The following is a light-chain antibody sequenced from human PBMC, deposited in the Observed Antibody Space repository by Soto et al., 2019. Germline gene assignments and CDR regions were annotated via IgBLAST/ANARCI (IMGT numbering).Light chain of an antibody. CDR1: QSLTRN. CDR2: GAF. V-gene: IGKV3-15*01. CDR3: QQYEAWPRS. J-gene: IGKJ4*01. Sequence: EVVLTQSPGTLSLSPGESGALSCRASQSLTRNYLAWYQQKPGQSPRLLIYGAFTRATGLPARFSGSGSGTEFTLTISSLQSEDFAVYYCQQYEAWPRSFGGGTKVDIK.